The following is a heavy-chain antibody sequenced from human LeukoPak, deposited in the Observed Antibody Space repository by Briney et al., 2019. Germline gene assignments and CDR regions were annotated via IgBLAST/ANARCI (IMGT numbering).Heavy chain of an antibody. CDR2: IYYSGST. CDR3: ARDLGDSSSWYVKDY. V-gene: IGHV4-39*07. CDR1: GGSISSSSYY. Sequence: SETLSLTCTVSGGSISSSSYYWGWIRQPPGKGLEWIGSIYYSGSTYYNPSLKSRVTISVDTSKDQFSLKLSSVTAADTAVYYCARDLGDSSSWYVKDYWGQGTLVTVSS. D-gene: IGHD6-13*01. J-gene: IGHJ4*02.